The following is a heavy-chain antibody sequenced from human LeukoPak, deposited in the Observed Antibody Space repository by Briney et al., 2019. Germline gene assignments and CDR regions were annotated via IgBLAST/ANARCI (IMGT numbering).Heavy chain of an antibody. J-gene: IGHJ6*03. CDR1: GGTFSSYA. CDR3: AKDRSDFWSGYLPSYMDV. V-gene: IGHV1-69*13. D-gene: IGHD3-3*01. Sequence: ASVKVSCKASGGTFSSYAISWVRQAPGQELEWMGGIIPIFGTANYAQKFQGRVTITADESTSTAYMELSSLRAEDTAVYYCAKDRSDFWSGYLPSYMDVWGKGTTVTVSS. CDR2: IIPIFGTA.